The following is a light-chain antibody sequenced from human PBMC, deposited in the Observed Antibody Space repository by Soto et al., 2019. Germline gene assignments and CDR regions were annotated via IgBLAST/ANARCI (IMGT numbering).Light chain of an antibody. J-gene: IGLJ3*02. Sequence: QSALTQPASVSGSPGQSITISCTGTSSDIGAYNFVSWYRQHPGKAPKLMIYEVSNRPSGISDRFSGSKSGNTASLTISGLQAEDEDDYYCSSYTRSSAVVFGGGTKLTVL. CDR1: SSDIGAYNF. V-gene: IGLV2-14*01. CDR3: SSYTRSSAVV. CDR2: EVS.